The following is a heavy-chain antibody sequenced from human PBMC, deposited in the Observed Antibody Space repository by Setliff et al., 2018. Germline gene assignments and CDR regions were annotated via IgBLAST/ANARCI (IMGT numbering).Heavy chain of an antibody. D-gene: IGHD3-16*01. V-gene: IGHV3-7*01. J-gene: IGHJ4*02. CDR3: ARDGGEY. CDR1: GFTFSSYA. Sequence: GGSLRLSCAASGFTFSSYAMSWVRQAPGKGLEWVSAISGSEKYYVDSVKGRFTISRDNAKNSLYLQMNSLRAEDTAVYYCARDGGEYWGQGTLVTVSS. CDR2: ISGSEK.